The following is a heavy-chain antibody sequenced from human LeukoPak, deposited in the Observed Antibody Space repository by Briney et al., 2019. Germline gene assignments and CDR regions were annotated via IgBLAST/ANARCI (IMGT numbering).Heavy chain of an antibody. CDR1: GGTFSSYA. Sequence: SVKVSCKASGGTFSSYAISWVRQAPGQGLEWMGGIIPIFGTANYAQKFQGRVTITTDESTSTAYMELSSLRSEDTAVYYCARKRGVVVPAARYDAFDIWGQGTMVTVSS. CDR2: IIPIFGTA. CDR3: ARKRGVVVPAARYDAFDI. D-gene: IGHD2-2*01. V-gene: IGHV1-69*05. J-gene: IGHJ3*02.